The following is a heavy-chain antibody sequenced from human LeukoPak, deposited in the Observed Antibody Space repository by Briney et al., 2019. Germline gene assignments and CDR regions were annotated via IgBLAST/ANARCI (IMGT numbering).Heavy chain of an antibody. V-gene: IGHV3-30*04. Sequence: GGSLRLSCAASGFTFSSYAMHWVRQAPGKGLEWVAVISYDGSNKYYADSVKGRFTISRDNSKNTLYLQMNSLRAEDTAVYYCARDVSSVIAIFGAHPDYWGQGTLVTVSS. CDR2: ISYDGSNK. CDR1: GFTFSSYA. J-gene: IGHJ4*02. CDR3: ARDVSSVIAIFGAHPDY. D-gene: IGHD3-3*01.